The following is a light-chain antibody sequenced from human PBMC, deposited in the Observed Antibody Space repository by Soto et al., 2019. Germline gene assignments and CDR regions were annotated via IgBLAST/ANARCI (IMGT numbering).Light chain of an antibody. V-gene: IGKV3-20*01. CDR1: QSVNNNY. J-gene: IGKJ2*01. CDR2: GAS. Sequence: ESVLTQSPGTLSLSPGERATLSCRASQSVNNNYLAWYQQRPGQAPRLLIYGASSRATGIPDRFRGSGSGTDFTHTISRLEPEDFAVYYCQQYGNSPRYTFGQGTKLEIK. CDR3: QQYGNSPRYT.